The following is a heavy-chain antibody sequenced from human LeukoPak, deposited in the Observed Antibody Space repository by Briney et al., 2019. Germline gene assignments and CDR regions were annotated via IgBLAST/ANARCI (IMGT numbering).Heavy chain of an antibody. CDR1: GGSISSSSYY. V-gene: IGHV4-39*07. D-gene: IGHD1-26*01. CDR3: ARDSGSYSDPTMPHFDY. CDR2: IYYSGST. J-gene: IGHJ4*02. Sequence: PETLSLTCTVSGGSISSSSYYWGWIRQPPGKGLEWIGSIYYSGSTYYNPSLKSRVTISVDTSKNQFSLKLSSVTAADTAVYYCARDSGSYSDPTMPHFDYWGQGTLVTVSS.